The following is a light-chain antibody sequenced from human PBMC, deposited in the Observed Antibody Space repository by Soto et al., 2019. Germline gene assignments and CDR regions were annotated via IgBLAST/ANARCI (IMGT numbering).Light chain of an antibody. CDR3: QQYNSYPLT. Sequence: DIQMTQSPSTLSASVGDRVTITCRASQSISSWLAWYQQKPGKAPKLLIYDASSLESGVPSRFSGSGPGTEFTLTITSLQPDDFATYSYQQYNSYPLTFGQGTKVDI. J-gene: IGKJ1*01. CDR2: DAS. V-gene: IGKV1-5*01. CDR1: QSISSW.